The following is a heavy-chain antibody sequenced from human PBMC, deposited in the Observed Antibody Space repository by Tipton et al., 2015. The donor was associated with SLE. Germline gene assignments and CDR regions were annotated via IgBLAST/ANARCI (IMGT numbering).Heavy chain of an antibody. CDR3: ASPGIAVAFDY. J-gene: IGHJ4*02. CDR1: GGSISSYY. CDR2: IYYTGSA. Sequence: TLSLTCTVSGGSISSYYWSWIRQPPGKGLEWIGYIYYTGSANYNPSLKSRVTISGDTSKNQFSLKLSSVTAADTAVYYCASPGIAVAFDYWGQGTLVTVSS. V-gene: IGHV4-59*12. D-gene: IGHD6-19*01.